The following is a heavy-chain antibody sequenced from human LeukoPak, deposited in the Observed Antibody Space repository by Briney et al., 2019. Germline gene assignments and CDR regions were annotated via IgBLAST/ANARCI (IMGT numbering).Heavy chain of an antibody. Sequence: PSETLSLTCTVSGDSISNSNSRWDWLRQPPGKGLEWIGAVTYSGTAFYNPSLKSRVTISVDTSMNQFSLKLNSVTAADSAMYFCARTQLGIAVDHWGQGTLVTVSS. D-gene: IGHD7-27*01. V-gene: IGHV4-39*01. CDR3: ARTQLGIAVDH. J-gene: IGHJ4*02. CDR2: VTYSGTA. CDR1: GDSISNSNSR.